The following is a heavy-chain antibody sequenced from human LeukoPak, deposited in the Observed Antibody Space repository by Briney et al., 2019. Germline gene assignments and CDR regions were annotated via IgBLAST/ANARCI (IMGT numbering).Heavy chain of an antibody. D-gene: IGHD5-12*01. J-gene: IGHJ4*02. V-gene: IGHV3-11*05. CDR1: GFTFSDHY. Sequence: PGGSLRLSCAASGFTFSDHYMAWIRQAPGKGLEWVSFISSSSGYANYADSVKGRFTISRDNAKNSLYLQMNSLRAEDTAVYYCARDQSIYSYEIFDYWGQGILVTVSS. CDR2: ISSSSGYA. CDR3: ARDQSIYSYEIFDY.